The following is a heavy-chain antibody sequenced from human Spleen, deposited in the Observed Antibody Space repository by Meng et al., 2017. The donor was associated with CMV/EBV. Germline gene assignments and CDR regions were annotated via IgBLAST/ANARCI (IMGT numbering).Heavy chain of an antibody. J-gene: IGHJ4*02. CDR2: ISSSSSYI. CDR1: GFTFSSYS. Sequence: GGSLSLSCAASGFTFSSYSRNWVRQAPGKGLEWVSSISSSSSYIYYADSVKGRFTISRDNAKNSLYLQMNSLRAEDTAVYYCARDFSSYDSSGPTYWGQGTLVTVSS. D-gene: IGHD3-22*01. V-gene: IGHV3-21*01. CDR3: ARDFSSYDSSGPTY.